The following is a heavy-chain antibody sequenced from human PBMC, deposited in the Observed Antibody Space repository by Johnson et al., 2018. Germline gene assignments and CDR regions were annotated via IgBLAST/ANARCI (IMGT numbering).Heavy chain of an antibody. Sequence: VQLVQSGGGLIQPGGSLRLSCAASGFTVNDNYMTWVRQAPGKGLEWVSVIYSGGRTYYADSVKGRFTVPRDNSKSMLFPQMNSLRTEETAVYYVAKVSARGLTYYDSVGYFDYWGQGALVVVSS. CDR3: AKVSARGLTYYDSVGYFDY. CDR2: IYSGGRT. J-gene: IGHJ4*02. V-gene: IGHV3-53*01. CDR1: GFTVNDNY. D-gene: IGHD3-22*01.